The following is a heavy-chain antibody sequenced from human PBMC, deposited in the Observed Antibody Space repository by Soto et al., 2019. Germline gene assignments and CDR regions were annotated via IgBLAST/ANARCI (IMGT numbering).Heavy chain of an antibody. J-gene: IGHJ4*02. D-gene: IGHD1-7*01. V-gene: IGHV3-30*18. CDR3: AKDRVGGTFYTPLGF. Sequence: LRLSCQASGFNFDNYGMHWVRQAPGKGLEWVAVITYDGSNKYYADSVKGRFTISRDNSKNTLSLHLNTLKPEDTAVYHCAKDRVGGTFYTPLGFWGQGTLVTVSS. CDR1: GFNFDNYG. CDR2: ITYDGSNK.